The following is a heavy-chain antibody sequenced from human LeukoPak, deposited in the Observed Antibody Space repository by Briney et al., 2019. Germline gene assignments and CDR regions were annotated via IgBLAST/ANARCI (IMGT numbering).Heavy chain of an antibody. D-gene: IGHD5-12*01. CDR1: GFTFSTYA. V-gene: IGHV3-30-3*01. CDR3: AKAKDGFSGDDYLFDY. CDR2: FSYDGSTQ. Sequence: PGRSLRLSCAGSGFTFSTYAMHWVRQAPGKGLEWVALFSYDGSTQRYADSVKGRFTISRDNSKNSLYLQMNSLRTEDTAVYYCAKAKDGFSGDDYLFDYWGQGTLVTVSS. J-gene: IGHJ4*02.